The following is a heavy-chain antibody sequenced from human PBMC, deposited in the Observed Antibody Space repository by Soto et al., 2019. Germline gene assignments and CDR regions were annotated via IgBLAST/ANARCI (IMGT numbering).Heavy chain of an antibody. D-gene: IGHD2-15*01. CDR1: GYTFTSYD. V-gene: IGHV1-8*01. CDR2: MNPNSGNT. Sequence: QVQLVQSGAEVKKPGASVKVSCKASGYTFTSYDINWVRQATGQGLEWMGWMNPNSGNTGYAQKFQGRVTMTRNTSISTAYTELSSLRSEDTAVYYCATLGYCSGGSCYSGAFDIWGQGTMVTVSS. CDR3: ATLGYCSGGSCYSGAFDI. J-gene: IGHJ3*02.